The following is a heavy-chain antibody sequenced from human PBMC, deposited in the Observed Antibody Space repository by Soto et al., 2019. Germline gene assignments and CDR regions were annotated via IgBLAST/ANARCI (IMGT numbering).Heavy chain of an antibody. CDR3: ARRKPLRSYYYYGMDV. Sequence: SETLSLTCTVSGGSISSGDYYWSWIRQPPGKGLEWIGYIYYSGSTYYNPSLKSRVTISVDTSKNQFSLKLSSVTAADTAVYYCARRKPLRSYYYYGMDVWGQGTTVTVSS. J-gene: IGHJ6*02. CDR2: IYYSGST. CDR1: GGSISSGDYY. V-gene: IGHV4-30-4*01.